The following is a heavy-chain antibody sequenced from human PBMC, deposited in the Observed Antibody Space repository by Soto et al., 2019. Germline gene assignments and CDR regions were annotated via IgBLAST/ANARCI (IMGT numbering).Heavy chain of an antibody. D-gene: IGHD3-16*01. CDR2: INVDGTTT. V-gene: IGHV3-74*01. Sequence: EVRLVESGGGLVQPGGSLRLSCAASGFPFNFYWMHWVRQAPGKGLVWVSRINVDGTTTNYADSVKGRFTISRDNAKNTLYLQMNSLRAEDTAVYYCAREGGLLRWADDSLDICGQGKTVTVSS. CDR3: AREGGLLRWADDSLDI. CDR1: GFPFNFYW. J-gene: IGHJ3*02.